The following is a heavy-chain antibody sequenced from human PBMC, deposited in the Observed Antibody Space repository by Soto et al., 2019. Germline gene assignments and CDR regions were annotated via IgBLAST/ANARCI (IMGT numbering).Heavy chain of an antibody. V-gene: IGHV4-59*01. CDR3: ARDRKTGEPGLGWYYYGMDV. CDR2: IYYSGST. J-gene: IGHJ6*02. CDR1: GGSISSYY. D-gene: IGHD2-21*01. Sequence: QVQLQESGPGLVKPSETLSLTCTVSGGSISSYYWSWIRQPPGKGLEWIGYIYYSGSTNYNPSLKSRVTISVDTSKNQFSLKLSSVTAADTAVYYCARDRKTGEPGLGWYYYGMDVWGQGTTVTVSS.